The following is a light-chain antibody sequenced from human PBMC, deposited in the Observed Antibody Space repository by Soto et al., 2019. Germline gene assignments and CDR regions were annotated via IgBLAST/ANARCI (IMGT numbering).Light chain of an antibody. CDR2: GAS. Sequence: ETVMTQSPATLSVSPGKRATLSCRASRSVSSNLAWYQQKPGQAPRLLIYGASTRATGIPARFSGGGSRTEFTLTISSLQSEDAAVYHCQQYYNWSPLTFGGGTKVEIK. CDR1: RSVSSN. J-gene: IGKJ4*01. CDR3: QQYYNWSPLT. V-gene: IGKV3-15*01.